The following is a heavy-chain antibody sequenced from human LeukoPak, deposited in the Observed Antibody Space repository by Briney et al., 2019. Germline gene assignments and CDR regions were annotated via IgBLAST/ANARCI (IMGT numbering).Heavy chain of an antibody. CDR1: GFTFSSSA. V-gene: IGHV1-58*01. CDR3: AADHDYSLSYDSYGPLDA. CDR2: IGVGSGHT. Sequence: SVKVSCKASGFTFSSSAVQWVRQARGQRFEWIGWIGVGSGHTNYAERFHERVTITRDMSTTTAYLELSSLRSEDTAVYYCAADHDYSLSYDSYGPLDAWGQGTLVTVSS. J-gene: IGHJ5*02. D-gene: IGHD4-11*01.